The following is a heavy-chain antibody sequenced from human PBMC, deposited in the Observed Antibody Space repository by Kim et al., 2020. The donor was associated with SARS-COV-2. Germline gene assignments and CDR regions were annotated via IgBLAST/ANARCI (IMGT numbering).Heavy chain of an antibody. Sequence: SETLSLTCTVSGGSISSGGYYWSWIRQHPGKGLEWIGYIYYSGSTYYNPSLKSRVTISVDTSKNQFSLKLSSVTAADTAVYYCARAEGEMATIDYWGQGTLVTVSS. V-gene: IGHV4-31*03. J-gene: IGHJ4*02. CDR2: IYYSGST. CDR1: GGSISSGGYY. CDR3: ARAEGEMATIDY. D-gene: IGHD3-16*01.